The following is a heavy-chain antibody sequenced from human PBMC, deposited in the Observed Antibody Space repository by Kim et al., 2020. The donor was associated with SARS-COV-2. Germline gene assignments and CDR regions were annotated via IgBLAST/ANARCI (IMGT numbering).Heavy chain of an antibody. J-gene: IGHJ4*02. D-gene: IGHD5-12*01. CDR3: ARDHQYSIDY. CDR1: GDSVSSDSAA. Sequence: SQTLSLTCVISGDSVSSDSAAWNWIRQSPSRGMEWLGRTYYRSKGYYDYADSVKSRITINPDTSKNQFSLQLKSVTPEDTAMYYCARDHQYSIDYWGQGTLVTVSS. CDR2: TYYRSKGYY. V-gene: IGHV6-1*01.